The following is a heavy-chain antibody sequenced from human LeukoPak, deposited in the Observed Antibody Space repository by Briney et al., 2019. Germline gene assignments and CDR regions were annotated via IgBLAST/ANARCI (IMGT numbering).Heavy chain of an antibody. CDR3: AHPTEYSSSWYGNWFDP. Sequence: GGSLRLSCAASGFTFSSYAMTWVRQAPGKGLEWVSAISGSGGSTYYADSVKGRFTISRDNSKNTLYLQMNSPRAEDTAVYYCAHPTEYSSSWYGNWFDPWGQGTLVTVSS. D-gene: IGHD6-13*01. J-gene: IGHJ5*02. V-gene: IGHV3-23*01. CDR1: GFTFSSYA. CDR2: ISGSGGST.